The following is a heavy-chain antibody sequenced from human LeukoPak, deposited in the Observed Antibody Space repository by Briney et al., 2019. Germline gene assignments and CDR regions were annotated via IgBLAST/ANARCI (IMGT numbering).Heavy chain of an antibody. CDR1: GGTFSSYA. CDR3: ARAPRSWGFDY. V-gene: IGHV1-69*05. J-gene: IGHJ4*02. D-gene: IGHD7-27*01. CDR2: IIPIFGTA. Sequence: GASVKVSCKASGGTFSSYAISWVRQAPGQGLEWMGGIIPIFGTANYAQKFQGRVTMTRSASINTAYMELTNLRSEGTAVYYCARAPRSWGFDYWGQGTLVTVSS.